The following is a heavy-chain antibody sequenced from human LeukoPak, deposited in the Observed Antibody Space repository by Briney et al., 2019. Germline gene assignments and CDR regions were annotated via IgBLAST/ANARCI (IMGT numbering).Heavy chain of an antibody. Sequence: SETLSLTCTASGGSIISYYWSWIRQPPGKGLEWIGYIYYSGSTNYNPSLKSRVTISVDTSKNQFSLKLSSVTAADTAVYYCARVVPSLGIGIWGQGTMVTVSS. CDR3: ARVVPSLGIGI. CDR1: GGSIISYY. D-gene: IGHD3-10*01. J-gene: IGHJ3*02. CDR2: IYYSGST. V-gene: IGHV4-59*01.